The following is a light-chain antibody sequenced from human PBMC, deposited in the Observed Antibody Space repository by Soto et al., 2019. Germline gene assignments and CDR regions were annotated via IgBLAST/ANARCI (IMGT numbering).Light chain of an antibody. CDR1: SSDVCGYNF. V-gene: IGLV2-8*01. CDR2: EVS. Sequence: QSALTQPPSASGSPGQSVTISCTGTSSDVCGYNFVSWYQQHPGKAPKLMIYEVSKRPSGVPDRFSGSKSASTASLTVSGLQAEDEADYYCSSYAGSNNLVFGGGTKLTVL. CDR3: SSYAGSNNLV. J-gene: IGLJ2*01.